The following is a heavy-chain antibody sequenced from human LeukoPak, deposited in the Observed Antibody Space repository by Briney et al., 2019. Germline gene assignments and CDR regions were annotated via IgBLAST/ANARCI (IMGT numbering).Heavy chain of an antibody. J-gene: IGHJ1*01. CDR3: ARGRIAVAGTQYFQH. Sequence: ASVKVSCKASGYTFTSYDINWVRQATGQGFEWMGWMNPNSGNTGYAQKFQGRVTMTRNTSISTAYMELSSLRSEDAAVYYCARGRIAVAGTQYFQHWGQGTLVTVSS. CDR1: GYTFTSYD. V-gene: IGHV1-8*01. CDR2: MNPNSGNT. D-gene: IGHD6-19*01.